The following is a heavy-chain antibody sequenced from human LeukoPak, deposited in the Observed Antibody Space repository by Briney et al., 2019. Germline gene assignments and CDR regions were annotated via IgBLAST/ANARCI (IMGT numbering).Heavy chain of an antibody. J-gene: IGHJ5*01. CDR1: GFTFSKYG. Sequence: GRSLRLSCAASGFTFSKYGMHWVRQAPGKGLEWVAVIWYDGNNKDYADSVKGRFSISRDNSKNRLSLQMNSLRVEDTAMYYCARVNCRSSSCYLASYFFDSWGQGTLVTVSS. D-gene: IGHD2-2*01. V-gene: IGHV3-33*01. CDR2: IWYDGNNK. CDR3: ARVNCRSSSCYLASYFFDS.